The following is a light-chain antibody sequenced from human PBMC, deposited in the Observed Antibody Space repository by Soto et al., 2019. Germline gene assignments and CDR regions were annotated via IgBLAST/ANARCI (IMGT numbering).Light chain of an antibody. CDR3: SSYTRDSTDV. CDR2: DVS. Sequence: QSALTQPASVSGSPGQSITISCSGTSSDVGYYNHVSWYQQHPGKAPKLKIYDVSNRPSGVSNRFSGSKSGNTASLTISGLQAEDEADYYCSSYTRDSTDVFGTGTKLTVL. CDR1: SSDVGYYNH. J-gene: IGLJ1*01. V-gene: IGLV2-14*03.